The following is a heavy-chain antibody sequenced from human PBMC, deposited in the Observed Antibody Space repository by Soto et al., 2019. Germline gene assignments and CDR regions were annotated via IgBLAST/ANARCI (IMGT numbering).Heavy chain of an antibody. V-gene: IGHV2-70*01. CDR2: IDWDGDE. D-gene: IGHD3-3*01. CDR3: ACSITRSGFFNWFDS. CDR1: GFSLSSIGMC. Sequence: SGPTLVNPTQTLTLTCTFSGFSLSSIGMCVSWIRQPPGKALEWLALIDWDGDEYYSTSLETRLTISKDTSKNQVVLTMSNMDPVDTATYYCACSITRSGFFNWFDSWGQGTLVTVSS. J-gene: IGHJ5*01.